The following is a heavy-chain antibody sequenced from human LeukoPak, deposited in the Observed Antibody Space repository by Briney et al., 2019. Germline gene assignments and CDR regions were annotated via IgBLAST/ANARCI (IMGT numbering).Heavy chain of an antibody. Sequence: GGSLRLSCTASGFTFSSFAMHWVRQAPGKGLEYVAGISHNGGSTYYGKSLKGRFSISRDNSKNTLYLQMGRLRADDMAVYYCARDLGKNILILWEPPQGQRGYFGCWGQGTLVTVSS. J-gene: IGHJ4*02. CDR2: ISHNGGST. CDR3: ARDLGKNILILWEPPQGQRGYFGC. CDR1: GFTFSSFA. D-gene: IGHD7-27*01. V-gene: IGHV3-64*01.